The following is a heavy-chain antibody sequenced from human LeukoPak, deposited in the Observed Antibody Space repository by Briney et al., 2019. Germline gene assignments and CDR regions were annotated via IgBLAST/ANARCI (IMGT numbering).Heavy chain of an antibody. J-gene: IGHJ4*02. V-gene: IGHV3-23*01. CDR2: IKGNGFDT. CDR3: AKDTGPLMITFGGVVISYFDY. Sequence: GGSLRLSCAGSGFIFSNYAMSWVRQAPEKGLEWVSGIKGNGFDTYYADSVKGRLTVSRDNSKNTLSLQMNSLSAEDTAVYYCAKDTGPLMITFGGVVISYFDYWGQGALVTVSS. CDR1: GFIFSNYA. D-gene: IGHD3-16*01.